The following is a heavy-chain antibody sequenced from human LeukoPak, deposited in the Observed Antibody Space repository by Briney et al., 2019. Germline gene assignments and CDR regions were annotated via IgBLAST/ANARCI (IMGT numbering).Heavy chain of an antibody. CDR2: IYYSGST. D-gene: IGHD3-10*01. CDR1: GGSISDAAYY. CDR3: ARVLNGGSGSYSPYYYYYGMDV. V-gene: IGHV4-31*03. Sequence: SQTLSLTCTVSGGSISDAAYYWRWLRQYPGEGLEWIGYIYYSGSTSYNPSLKSRVTISVDTSKDQFSLKLSSVTAADTAVYYCARVLNGGSGSYSPYYYYYGMDVWGQGTTVTVSS. J-gene: IGHJ6*02.